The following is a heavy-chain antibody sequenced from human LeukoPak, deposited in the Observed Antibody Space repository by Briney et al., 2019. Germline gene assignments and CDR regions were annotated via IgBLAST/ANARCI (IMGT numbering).Heavy chain of an antibody. Sequence: GVTVKISCKVSGYTFTDYYMHWVQQAPGKGLEWMGLVDPEDGETIYAEKFQGRVTITADTSTDTAYMELSSLRSEDTAVYYCATFQQQLVLDWFDPWGQGTLVTVSS. CDR3: ATFQQQLVLDWFDP. J-gene: IGHJ5*02. CDR2: VDPEDGET. CDR1: GYTFTDYY. V-gene: IGHV1-69-2*01. D-gene: IGHD6-13*01.